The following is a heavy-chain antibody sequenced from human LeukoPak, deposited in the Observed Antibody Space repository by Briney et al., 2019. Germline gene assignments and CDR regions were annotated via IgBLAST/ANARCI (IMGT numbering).Heavy chain of an antibody. J-gene: IGHJ4*02. D-gene: IGHD6-13*01. CDR1: GFTFSDYW. CDR3: AKGIAAAVPHFDY. Sequence: GGSLRLSCAASGFTFSDYWMTWVRQAPGKGLEWVANIKPDGSEKYYVDSVKGRFTISRDNSKNTLYLQMNSLRAEDTAVYYCAKGIAAAVPHFDYWGQGTLVTVSS. V-gene: IGHV3-7*03. CDR2: IKPDGSEK.